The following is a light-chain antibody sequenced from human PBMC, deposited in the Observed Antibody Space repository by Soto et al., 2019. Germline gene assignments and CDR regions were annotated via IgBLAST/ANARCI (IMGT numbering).Light chain of an antibody. CDR2: HDS. J-gene: IGLJ2*01. Sequence: SYELTQPPSVSVAPGQTATITCGGNNMGSKSVHWYQQKPGQAPVVVVYHDSDRPSGISERFSGSNSGNTATLTITRVEAGDEAIYSCQVWDNNSDHVVFGGGTKVTVL. V-gene: IGLV3-21*02. CDR1: NMGSKS. CDR3: QVWDNNSDHVV.